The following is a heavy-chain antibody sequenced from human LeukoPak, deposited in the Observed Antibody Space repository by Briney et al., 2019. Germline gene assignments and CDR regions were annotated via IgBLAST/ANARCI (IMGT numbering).Heavy chain of an antibody. V-gene: IGHV4-30-4*01. CDR3: VRGQGGSYGEYFQH. D-gene: IGHD1-26*01. CDR2: IYYSGST. CDR1: GGSISSGGYY. Sequence: SQTLSLTCTVSGGSISSGGYYWSWIRQPPGKGLEWIGYIYYSGSTYYNPSLKSRVTISADMSKNQFSLKLSSVTAADTAVYYCVRGQGGSYGEYFQHWGQGTLVTVSS. J-gene: IGHJ1*01.